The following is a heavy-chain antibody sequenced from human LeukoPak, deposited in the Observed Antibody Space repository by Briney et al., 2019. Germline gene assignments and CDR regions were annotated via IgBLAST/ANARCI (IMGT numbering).Heavy chain of an antibody. CDR1: GGSISSYY. CDR3: ARHFYGGNLDFDY. D-gene: IGHD4-23*01. V-gene: IGHV4-59*01. Sequence: SETLSLTCTVSGGSISSYYWSWIRQPPGKGLEWIGYIYYSGSTNYNPSLKSRVTISVDTSKNQFFLKLSSVTAADTAVYYCARHFYGGNLDFDYWGQGTLVTVSA. J-gene: IGHJ4*02. CDR2: IYYSGST.